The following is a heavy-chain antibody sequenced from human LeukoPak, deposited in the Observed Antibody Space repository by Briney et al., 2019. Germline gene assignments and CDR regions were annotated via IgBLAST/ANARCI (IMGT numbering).Heavy chain of an antibody. V-gene: IGHV4-34*01. CDR3: ARVAVTTPRYGMDV. CDR1: GGSFSGYY. CDR2: INHSGST. Sequence: SETLSLTCAVYGGSFSGYYWSWIRQPPGKGLEWIGEINHSGSTNYNPSLKSRVTISVDTSKNQFSLKLSSVTAADTAVYYCARVAVTTPRYGMDVWGQGTTVTVSS. D-gene: IGHD4-11*01. J-gene: IGHJ6*02.